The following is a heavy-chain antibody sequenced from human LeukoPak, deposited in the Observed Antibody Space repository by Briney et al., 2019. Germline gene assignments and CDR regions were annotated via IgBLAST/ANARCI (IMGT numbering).Heavy chain of an antibody. CDR3: TTDFRDRVNF. V-gene: IGHV3-15*01. CDR2: IKSNTDGGTT. Sequence: PGGSLRLSCAATGFTFSSYAMSWVRQAPGKGLEWVGRIKSNTDGGTTDYAAPVKGRFTISRDDSKNTLYLQMNSLKTEDTAVYYCTTDFRDRVNFWGQGTLVTVSS. D-gene: IGHD3-10*01. CDR1: GFTFSSYA. J-gene: IGHJ4*02.